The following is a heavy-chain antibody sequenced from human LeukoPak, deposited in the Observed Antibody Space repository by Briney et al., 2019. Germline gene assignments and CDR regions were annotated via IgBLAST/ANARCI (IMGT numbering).Heavy chain of an antibody. CDR3: ARDSMLSSGYYWDAFDI. D-gene: IGHD3-22*01. Sequence: GGSLRLSCVVSGITLSNYGMSWVRQAPGKGLEWVSGISERGGSTNYADSVKGRFIISRDTSKNTLYLQMNSLRAEDTAVYYCARDSMLSSGYYWDAFDIWGQGTMVTVSS. V-gene: IGHV3-23*01. J-gene: IGHJ3*02. CDR2: ISERGGST. CDR1: GITLSNYG.